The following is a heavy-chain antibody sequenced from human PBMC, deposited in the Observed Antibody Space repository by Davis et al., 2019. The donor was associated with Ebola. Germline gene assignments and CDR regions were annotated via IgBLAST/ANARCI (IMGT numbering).Heavy chain of an antibody. CDR1: GGSISGSSYY. Sequence: PSETLSLTCTVSGGSISGSSYYWGWIRQPPGKGLEWIGSIHYSGSSYYSPSLKSRVTISVDTSKNQFSLKLSSVTTVDTAMYFCAERGGSVWGRGTLVTVSS. V-gene: IGHV4-39*07. CDR3: AERGGSV. J-gene: IGHJ4*02. D-gene: IGHD3-16*01. CDR2: IHYSGSS.